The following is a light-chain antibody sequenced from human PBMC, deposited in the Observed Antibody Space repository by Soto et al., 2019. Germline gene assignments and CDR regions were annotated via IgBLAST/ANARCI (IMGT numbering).Light chain of an antibody. CDR2: GAS. Sequence: EIVLTQSPGTLSLSPGERATLSCRASQSVRSSYLAWYQQKPGQAPRLLIYGASSRATSIPDRFSGNGPGTDFTLTISRLEPEDSAVYYCQQYGSSPRRYTFGQGTKLEIK. CDR3: QQYGSSPRRYT. J-gene: IGKJ2*01. V-gene: IGKV3-20*01. CDR1: QSVRSSY.